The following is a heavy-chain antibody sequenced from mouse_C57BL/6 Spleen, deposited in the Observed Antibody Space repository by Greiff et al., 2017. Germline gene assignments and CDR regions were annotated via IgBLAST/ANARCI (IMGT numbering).Heavy chain of an antibody. V-gene: IGHV1-82*01. CDR3: AREGTTVDFDD. Sequence: VHLQQPGPELVKPGASVKLSCKASGYAFSSSWMNWVKQRPGRGLEWIGRIDPGDGGTNYNGKFKGKATLTADKSSSTAYMQLSSLTSEDSAVYFCAREGTTVDFDDWGQGTTLTVSS. J-gene: IGHJ2*01. CDR2: IDPGDGGT. D-gene: IGHD1-1*01. CDR1: GYAFSSSW.